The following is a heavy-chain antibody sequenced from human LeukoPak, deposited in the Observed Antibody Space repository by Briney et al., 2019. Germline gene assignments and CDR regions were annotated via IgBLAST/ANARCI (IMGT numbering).Heavy chain of an antibody. Sequence: PGRSLRLSCAASGFTFSSYGMHWVRQAPGKGLEWVAVISYDGSNKYYADSVKGRFTISRDNSKNTLYLQMNSLRAEDTAVYYCARDIYSSGWYAVYYYGMDVWGQGTTVTVSS. CDR3: ARDIYSSGWYAVYYYGMDV. D-gene: IGHD6-19*01. CDR1: GFTFSSYG. J-gene: IGHJ6*02. V-gene: IGHV3-30*03. CDR2: ISYDGSNK.